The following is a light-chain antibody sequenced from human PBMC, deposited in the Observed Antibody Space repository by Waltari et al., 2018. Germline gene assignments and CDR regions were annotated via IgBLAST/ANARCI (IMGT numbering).Light chain of an antibody. J-gene: IGKJ4*01. Sequence: DIQMTQSPSTLSASVGDSVTITCRASQRISNWLAWYQQKPGKAPKLLLYKASTLESGVPSRFSGSGSGTEFTLTISSLQPDDFATYYCQQYNSYSLLTFGGGTKVEIK. V-gene: IGKV1-5*03. CDR3: QQYNSYSLLT. CDR2: KAS. CDR1: QRISNW.